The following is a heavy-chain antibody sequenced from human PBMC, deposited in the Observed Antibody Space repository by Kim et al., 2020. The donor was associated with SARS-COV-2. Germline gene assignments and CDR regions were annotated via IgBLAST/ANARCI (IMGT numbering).Heavy chain of an antibody. CDR2: ISYDGSNK. CDR1: GFTFSSYA. V-gene: IGHV3-30-3*01. J-gene: IGHJ6*02. CDR3: ARDRRYCSSTSCSPVLFGSVAVSGMDV. D-gene: IGHD2-2*01. Sequence: GGSLRLSCAASGFTFSSYAMHWVRQAPGKGLEWVAVISYDGSNKYYADSVKGRFTISRDNSKNTLYLQMNSMRAEDTAVYYCARDRRYCSSTSCSPVLFGSVAVSGMDVWGQGTTVTVSS.